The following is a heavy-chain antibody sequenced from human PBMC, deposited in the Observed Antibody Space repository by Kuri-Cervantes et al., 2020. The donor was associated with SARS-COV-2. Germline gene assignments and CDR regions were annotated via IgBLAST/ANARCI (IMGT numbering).Heavy chain of an antibody. V-gene: IGHV4-34*01. CDR1: GFTFSDYY. CDR2: INQSGST. CDR3: ARGRGGYYMGGYYFYSMDV. D-gene: IGHD3-3*01. J-gene: IGHJ6*03. Sequence: ESLKISCAASGFTFSDYYMSWIRQPPGKGLEWIGEINQSGSTSYSPSLKSRLTISVDTSENQFSLKLSSVTAADTAVYYCARGRGGYYMGGYYFYSMDVWGKGTTVTVSS.